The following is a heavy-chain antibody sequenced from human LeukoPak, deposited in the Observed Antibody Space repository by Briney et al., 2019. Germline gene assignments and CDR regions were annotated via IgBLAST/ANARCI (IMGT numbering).Heavy chain of an antibody. V-gene: IGHV4-34*01. J-gene: IGHJ4*02. D-gene: IGHD6-19*01. CDR1: GGSFSGYY. CDR2: INHSGSA. CDR3: ASGIWAVAN. Sequence: PSETLSLTCAVYGGSFSGYYWSWIRQPPGKGLEWIGEINHSGSANYNPSLKSRVTISVDTSKNQFSLKLSSVTAADTAVYYCASGIWAVANWGQGTLVTVSS.